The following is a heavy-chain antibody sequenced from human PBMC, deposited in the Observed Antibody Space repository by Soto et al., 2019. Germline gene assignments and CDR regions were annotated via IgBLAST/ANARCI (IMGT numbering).Heavy chain of an antibody. Sequence: QVQLVQSGAEVKKPGSSVKVSCKASGGTFSSYAISWVRQAPGQGLEWMGGIIPIFGTANYAQKFQGRVTITADKSTSTAYMELSSLRSEDTAVYYCASDRITMIVVARPPYYYYGMDVWGQGTTVTVSS. CDR2: IIPIFGTA. J-gene: IGHJ6*02. CDR1: GGTFSSYA. CDR3: ASDRITMIVVARPPYYYYGMDV. D-gene: IGHD3-22*01. V-gene: IGHV1-69*06.